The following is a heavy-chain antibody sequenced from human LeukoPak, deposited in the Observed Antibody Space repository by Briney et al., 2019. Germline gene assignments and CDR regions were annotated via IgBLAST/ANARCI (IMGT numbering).Heavy chain of an antibody. Sequence: GGSLRLSCAASGFPFSTYTVSWVRQAPGKGLQWVSSIIGGDGTIYYADSVTGRFTISRDIARNTLYLQMNSLRGEDTAIYYCAKGASPFDYLGQGTLVTVSS. CDR2: IIGGDGTI. V-gene: IGHV3-23*01. CDR1: GFPFSTYT. J-gene: IGHJ4*02. CDR3: AKGASPFDY.